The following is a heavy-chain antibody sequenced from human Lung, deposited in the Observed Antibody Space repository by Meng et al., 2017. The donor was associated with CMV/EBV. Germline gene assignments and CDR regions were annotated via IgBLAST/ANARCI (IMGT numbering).Heavy chain of an antibody. CDR1: GFNFKIYG. Sequence: GESXKISCTTSGFNFKIYGMHWVRQLPGEGLEWVAVIRYDEKTKYYADPVKGRFTIFRDNPGSKLYLQMNSLRVEDTAIYYCVKDFPGDCYPLCYYFAHGMDVWGQGTMVTVSS. CDR3: VKDFPGDCYPLCYYFAHGMDV. D-gene: IGHD2-21*01. V-gene: IGHV3-30*02. CDR2: IRYDEKTK. J-gene: IGHJ6*02.